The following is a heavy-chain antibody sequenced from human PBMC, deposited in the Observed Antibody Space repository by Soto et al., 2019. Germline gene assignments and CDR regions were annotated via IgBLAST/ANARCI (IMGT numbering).Heavy chain of an antibody. CDR3: ARYDFGTFDD. Sequence: SETLSLTCAVSGDSISSSFWWSWVRQPPGKGLEWIGEIYHTESTVYNPSLKSRVTISVDKSKNQFSLNLDSVTAAATAVYYCARYDFGTFDDWGRGIQVSVSA. J-gene: IGHJ4*02. V-gene: IGHV4-4*02. D-gene: IGHD4-17*01. CDR1: GDSISSSFW. CDR2: IYHTEST.